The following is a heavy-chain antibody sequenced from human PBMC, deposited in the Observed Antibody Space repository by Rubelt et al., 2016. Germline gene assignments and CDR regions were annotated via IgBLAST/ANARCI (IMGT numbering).Heavy chain of an antibody. J-gene: IGHJ4*02. CDR2: ISYSGGT. Sequence: QLQLQESGPGLVKPSETLSLTCTVSSGSISSSRYFWGWIRQPPGKGPEWIGSISYSGGTYYNPSLKSRATISLDTSKNQFSLKLSAVTAADTAVYYCARDLDTRGWYWDYWGQGTLVTVSS. V-gene: IGHV4-39*02. CDR3: ARDLDTRGWYWDY. CDR1: SGSISSSRYF. D-gene: IGHD6-19*01.